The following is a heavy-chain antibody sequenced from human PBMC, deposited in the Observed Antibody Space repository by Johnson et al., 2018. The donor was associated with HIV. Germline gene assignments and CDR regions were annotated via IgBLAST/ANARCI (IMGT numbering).Heavy chain of an antibody. Sequence: VQLVESGGGVVRPGGSLRLSCAASGFNFGDYGMSWVRQAPGKGLEWVAGINWNGGSTGYADSVKGRFTISRDNAKKSLYLQMNSLRAEDTALYYCARVVVVVATVRVGAFDIWGQGTMVTVSS. CDR2: INWNGGST. D-gene: IGHD2-15*01. CDR3: ARVVVVVATVRVGAFDI. V-gene: IGHV3-20*04. CDR1: GFNFGDYG. J-gene: IGHJ3*02.